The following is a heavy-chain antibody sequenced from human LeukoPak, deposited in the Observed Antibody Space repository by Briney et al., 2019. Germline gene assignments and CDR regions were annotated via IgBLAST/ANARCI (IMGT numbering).Heavy chain of an antibody. CDR2: IYYSGST. J-gene: IGHJ4*02. V-gene: IGHV4-59*12. CDR3: ARDSGQELLYDY. D-gene: IGHD1-26*01. CDR1: GGSISSYY. Sequence: PSETLSLTCTVSGGSISSYYWSWIRQPPGKGLEWIGYIYYSGSTYYNPSLKSRVTISVDTSKNQFSLKLSSVTAADTAVYYCARDSGQELLYDYWGQGTLVTVSS.